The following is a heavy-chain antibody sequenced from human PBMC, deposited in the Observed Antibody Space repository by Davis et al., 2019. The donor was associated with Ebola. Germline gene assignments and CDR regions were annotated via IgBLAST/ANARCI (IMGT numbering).Heavy chain of an antibody. CDR1: GGSISSYY. CDR3: AREAAGLPGLWYYYYGMDV. D-gene: IGHD6-25*01. Sequence: MPGGSLRLSCTVSGGSISSYYWSWIRQPPGKGLEWIGYIYYSGSTNYNPSLKSRVTISVDTSKNQFSLKLSSVTAADTAVYYCAREAAGLPGLWYYYYGMDVWGQGTTVTVSS. CDR2: IYYSGST. J-gene: IGHJ6*02. V-gene: IGHV4-59*01.